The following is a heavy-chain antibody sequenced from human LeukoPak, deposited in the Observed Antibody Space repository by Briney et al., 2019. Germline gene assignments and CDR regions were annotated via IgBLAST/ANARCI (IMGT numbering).Heavy chain of an antibody. CDR3: ARVRGRWQVDKGYYYMDV. D-gene: IGHD4-23*01. Sequence: SETLSLTCTVSGGSISSYYWSWIRQPPGKGLEWIGYIYYSGSTNYNPSLKSRVTISVDTSKNQFSLKLSSVTAADTAVYYCARVRGRWQVDKGYYYMDVWGKGTTVTVSS. CDR2: IYYSGST. J-gene: IGHJ6*03. V-gene: IGHV4-59*01. CDR1: GGSISSYY.